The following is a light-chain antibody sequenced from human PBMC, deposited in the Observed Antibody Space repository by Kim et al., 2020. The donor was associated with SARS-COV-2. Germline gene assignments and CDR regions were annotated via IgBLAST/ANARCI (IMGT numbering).Light chain of an antibody. Sequence: EIVMTQSPGTLSLSPGERATLSCRASQSVTSSYLAWYQQKPGHPPRLLIYGASNRATGIPDRFSGSGSGTDFTLTISRLESEDLAVYYCQQYSTSLRTFGQGTKVDIK. CDR3: QQYSTSLRT. CDR2: GAS. CDR1: QSVTSSY. J-gene: IGKJ1*01. V-gene: IGKV3-20*01.